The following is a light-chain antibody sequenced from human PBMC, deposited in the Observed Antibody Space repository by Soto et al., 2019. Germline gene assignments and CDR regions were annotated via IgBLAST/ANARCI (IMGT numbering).Light chain of an antibody. CDR3: SSCTSSSTLV. Sequence: QSVLTQPASVSGSPGQSITISCTGNSSDVGGYNYVSWYQQHPGKAPKLMIYEVSNRPSGVSNRFSGSKSGNTASLTISGLQPEDEADYYCSSCTSSSTLVFGGGTKLTVL. V-gene: IGLV2-14*01. CDR2: EVS. J-gene: IGLJ2*01. CDR1: SSDVGGYNY.